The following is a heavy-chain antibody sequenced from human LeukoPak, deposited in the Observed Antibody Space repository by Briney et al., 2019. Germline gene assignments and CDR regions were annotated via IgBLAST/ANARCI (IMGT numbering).Heavy chain of an antibody. J-gene: IGHJ6*03. CDR1: GFAFTSSA. V-gene: IGHV1-58*01. CDR2: IVVGSGNT. Sequence: ASVKVSCKASGFAFTSSAVQWVRQARGQGLEWIGWIVVGSGNTNYAQKFQERVTITRDMSTSTAYMELSSLRSEDTAVYYCAADNRGTTGTTHYYYYYYMDVWGKGTTVTVSS. D-gene: IGHD1-1*01. CDR3: AADNRGTTGTTHYYYYYYMDV.